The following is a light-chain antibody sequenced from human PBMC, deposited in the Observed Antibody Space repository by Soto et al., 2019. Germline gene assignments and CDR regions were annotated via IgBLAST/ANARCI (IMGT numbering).Light chain of an antibody. CDR1: QSISSW. J-gene: IGKJ2*01. CDR2: KAS. Sequence: DIQMTQSPSTLSASVGDRVTITCRASQSISSWLAWYQQKPGKAPKLLIYKASSLESGVPSRFSGSGSGTAFTLSISSLQPDDFATYYCHQYNSDLYTFGQGTKLEIK. CDR3: HQYNSDLYT. V-gene: IGKV1-5*03.